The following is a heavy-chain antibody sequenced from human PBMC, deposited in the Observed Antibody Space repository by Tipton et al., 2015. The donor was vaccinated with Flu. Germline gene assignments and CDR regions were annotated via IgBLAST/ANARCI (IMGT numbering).Heavy chain of an antibody. V-gene: IGHV4-61*02. CDR1: GGSISSGSYY. CDR2: IYTSGST. J-gene: IGHJ4*02. CDR3: ARDNYDYVWGSYRYNYFDY. Sequence: TLSLTCTVSGGSISSGSYYWSWIRQPAGKGLEWIGRIYTSGSTNYNPSLKSRVTISVDTSKNQFSLKLSSVTAAGTAVYYCARDNYDYVWGSYRYNYFDYWGQGTLVTVS. D-gene: IGHD3-16*02.